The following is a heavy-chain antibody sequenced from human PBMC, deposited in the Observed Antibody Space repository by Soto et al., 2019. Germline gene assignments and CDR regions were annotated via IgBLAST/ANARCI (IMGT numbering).Heavy chain of an antibody. CDR1: GYSFTSYW. D-gene: IGHD3-3*01. J-gene: IGHJ6*02. CDR2: IYPGDSDA. CDR3: ARQPKSGYYGPTAKIRPYYYYYGMDV. V-gene: IGHV5-51*01. Sequence: GESLKISCKGSGYSFTSYWIGWVRQMPGKGLEWMGIIYPGDSDARYSPSFQGQVTISADKSISTAYLQWSSLKASDTAMYYCARQPKSGYYGPTAKIRPYYYYYGMDVWGQGTTVTVSS.